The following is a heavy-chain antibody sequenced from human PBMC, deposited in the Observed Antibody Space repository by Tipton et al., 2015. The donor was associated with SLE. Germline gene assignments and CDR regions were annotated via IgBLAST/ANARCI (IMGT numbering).Heavy chain of an antibody. CDR3: AKDRTYKAIAAAAPDY. CDR1: GFTFSSYG. CDR2: IRYDGSNK. V-gene: IGHV3-30*02. J-gene: IGHJ4*02. D-gene: IGHD6-13*01. Sequence: SLRLSCAASGFTFSSYGMHWVRQAPGKGLEWVAFIRYDGSNKYYADSVKGRFTISRDNSKNTLYLQMNSLRAEDTAVYYCAKDRTYKAIAAAAPDYWGQGTLVTVSS.